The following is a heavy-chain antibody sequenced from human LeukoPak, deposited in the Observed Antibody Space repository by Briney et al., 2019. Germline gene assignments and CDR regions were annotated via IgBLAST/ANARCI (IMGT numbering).Heavy chain of an antibody. CDR1: GGSFSGYY. J-gene: IGHJ4*02. V-gene: IGHV4-34*01. D-gene: IGHD3-10*01. Sequence: PSETLSLTCAVYGGSFSGYYWSWIRQPPGKGLEWIGEINHSGSTNYNPSLKSRVTISVDTSKNQFSLKLSSVTAADTAVYYCARQGYGSGSYSLVFDYWGQGTLVTVSS. CDR2: INHSGST. CDR3: ARQGYGSGSYSLVFDY.